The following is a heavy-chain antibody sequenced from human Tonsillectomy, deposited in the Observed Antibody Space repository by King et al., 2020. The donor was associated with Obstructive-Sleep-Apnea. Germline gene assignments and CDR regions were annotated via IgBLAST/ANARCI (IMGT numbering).Heavy chain of an antibody. CDR2: ISGLSSSI. V-gene: IGHV3-48*04. CDR1: GFTLSTYR. D-gene: IGHD3-9*01. J-gene: IGHJ3*01. CDR3: ARDHGDDILTGYRIPDAFDL. Sequence: VQLVESGGGLVLPGGSLRLSCAASGFTLSTYRMNWFRQAPGKGLEWVSYISGLSSSIFYAGSVKGRFTISRDNAKNSLHLLMNNLRVEDTAVYYCARDHGDDILTGYRIPDAFDLWGQGTRVTVSS.